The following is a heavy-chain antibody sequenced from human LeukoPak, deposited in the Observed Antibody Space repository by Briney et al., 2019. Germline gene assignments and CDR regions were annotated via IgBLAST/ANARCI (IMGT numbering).Heavy chain of an antibody. CDR1: GFTFSSYA. CDR2: ISGSGGST. J-gene: IGHJ4*02. D-gene: IGHD5-18*01. Sequence: GGSLRLSCAASGFTFSSYAMSWVRQAPGKGLEWVSAISGSGGSTYYADSVKGRFTISRDNSKNTLYLQMNILRAEDTAVYYCAKAPSRIQLWTPMGYWGQGTLVTVSS. V-gene: IGHV3-23*01. CDR3: AKAPSRIQLWTPMGY.